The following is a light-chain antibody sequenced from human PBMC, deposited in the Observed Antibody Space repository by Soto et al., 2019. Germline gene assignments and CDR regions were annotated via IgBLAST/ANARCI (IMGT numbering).Light chain of an antibody. CDR1: ASNVAVNT. J-gene: IGLJ2*01. V-gene: IGLV1-44*01. Sequence: QLVLTQPPSASGTPGQRVTISCSGSASNVAVNTVNWYQQVPGTAPKLLIYLNNQRPSGVPDRFSGSKSGTSASLAISGLRSEDEADYYCAAWDDSLNGPIFGGGTKLTVL. CDR2: LNN. CDR3: AAWDDSLNGPI.